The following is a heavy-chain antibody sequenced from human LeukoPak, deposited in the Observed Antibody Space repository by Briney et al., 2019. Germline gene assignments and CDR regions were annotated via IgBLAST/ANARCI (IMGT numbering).Heavy chain of an antibody. Sequence: PAETLSLTCTVSGGSISSYYWSWIRQPPGKVLEWIGYIYYSGSTNYNPSLKSRVTISVDTSKNQFSLKLSSVTAADTAVYYCARAGRISQNFDYWGQGTLVTVSS. CDR3: ARAGRISQNFDY. V-gene: IGHV4-59*01. CDR2: IYYSGST. CDR1: GGSISSYY. J-gene: IGHJ4*02. D-gene: IGHD3-3*02.